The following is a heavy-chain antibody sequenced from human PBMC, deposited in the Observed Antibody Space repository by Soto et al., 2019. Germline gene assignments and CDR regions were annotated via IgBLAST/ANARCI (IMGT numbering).Heavy chain of an antibody. J-gene: IGHJ4*02. CDR1: GFTFSDYH. V-gene: IGHV3-11*06. CDR3: ASGRIAARPPLNY. D-gene: IGHD6-6*01. CDR2: ISNSSSYT. Sequence: SVGSLRLSCEVYGFTFSDYHMSWIRQAPGKGLEWVSDISNSSSYTKYADSVKGRFTVSRDNAKNSLYLQINSLRAEDTAVYYCASGRIAARPPLNYWGQGTLVTVSS.